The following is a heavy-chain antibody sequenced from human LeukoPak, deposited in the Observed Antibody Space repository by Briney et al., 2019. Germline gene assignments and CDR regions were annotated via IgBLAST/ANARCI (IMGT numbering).Heavy chain of an antibody. CDR2: INPSGGST. Sequence: ASVKVSCKASGYTFSNYYVHWVRQAPGQGLEWMRVINPSGGSTNYAQKFQGRVTMTRDTSTSTVYMEMSSVRSEDTAVYYCARDSTVTTFRGCVDPWGQGTLVTVSS. D-gene: IGHD4-17*01. J-gene: IGHJ5*02. CDR3: ARDSTVTTFRGCVDP. V-gene: IGHV1-46*01. CDR1: GYTFSNYY.